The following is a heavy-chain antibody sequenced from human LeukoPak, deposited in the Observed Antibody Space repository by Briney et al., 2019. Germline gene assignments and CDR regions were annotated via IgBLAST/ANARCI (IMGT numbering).Heavy chain of an antibody. Sequence: GGSLRLSCAASGFTFSSYEMNWVRQAPGKGLEWVSYMDSSGSSVHYADSVKGRFTISRDNAKNSLYPQMNSLRAEDTAVYYCARDGGWQDDYWGQGTLVTVSS. J-gene: IGHJ4*02. CDR3: ARDGGWQDDY. D-gene: IGHD3-16*01. V-gene: IGHV3-48*03. CDR1: GFTFSSYE. CDR2: MDSSGSSV.